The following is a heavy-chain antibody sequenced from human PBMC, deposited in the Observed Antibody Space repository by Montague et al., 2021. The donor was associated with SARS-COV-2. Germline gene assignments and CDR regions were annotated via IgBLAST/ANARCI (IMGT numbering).Heavy chain of an antibody. J-gene: IGHJ4*02. CDR3: ARDVRYYDFWSGRAQTSPDY. Sequence: SETLSLTCTVSGYSISNGYYWGWIRQPPGKGLEWIGSIYHSGSTXYNPSLKSRVTISVDTSKNQFSLKLSSVTAADTAVYYCARDVRYYDFWSGRAQTSPDYWGQGTLVTVSS. D-gene: IGHD3-3*01. V-gene: IGHV4-38-2*02. CDR1: GYSISNGYY. CDR2: IYHSGST.